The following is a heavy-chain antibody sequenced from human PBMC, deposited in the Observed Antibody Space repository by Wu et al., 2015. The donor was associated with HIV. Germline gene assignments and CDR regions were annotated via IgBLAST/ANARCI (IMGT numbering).Heavy chain of an antibody. V-gene: IGHV1-18*01. CDR3: SERWSWKRINHYYYYYLGR. J-gene: IGHJ6*03. CDR1: GYPFASYG. CDR2: ISGYDGNT. D-gene: IGHD1-1*01. Sequence: QAQLAQSGGEVKEPGASVKVSCKASGYPFASYGVTWVRQAPGQGLEWMGWISGYDGNTNYAQKFEGRVTLTRDTSTNTVYMELRSLRSDDTAFYYCSERWSWKRINHYYYYYLGRLGQKGPRVSVSS.